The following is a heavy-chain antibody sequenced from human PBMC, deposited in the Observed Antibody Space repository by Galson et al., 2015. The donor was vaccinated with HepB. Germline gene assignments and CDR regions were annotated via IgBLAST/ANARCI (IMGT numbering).Heavy chain of an antibody. V-gene: IGHV3-53*01. CDR1: GFTVRGNY. CDR2: IYNGDRT. Sequence: SLRLSCAASGFTVRGNYMTWVRQAPGKGLEWVSVIYNGDRTYYADSVRGRFTISRDISMNTLSLQMNSLRVEDTAVYYCARDLPGTTAGMLFWGQGTLVTVSS. D-gene: IGHD2-2*01. CDR3: ARDLPGTTAGMLF. J-gene: IGHJ4*02.